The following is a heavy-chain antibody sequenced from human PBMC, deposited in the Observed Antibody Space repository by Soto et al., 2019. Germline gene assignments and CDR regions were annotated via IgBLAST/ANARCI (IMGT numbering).Heavy chain of an antibody. CDR2: IKQDGSEK. D-gene: IGHD4-17*01. V-gene: IGHV3-7*05. J-gene: IGHJ4*02. CDR3: ARDCGICVYGGNSDY. Sequence: GGSLRLSCAASGFTFSSYWMSWVRQAPGKGLEWVANIKQDGSEKYYVDSVKGRFTISRDNAKNSLYLQMNSLRAEDTAVYYCARDCGICVYGGNSDYWGQGTLVTVSS. CDR1: GFTFSSYW.